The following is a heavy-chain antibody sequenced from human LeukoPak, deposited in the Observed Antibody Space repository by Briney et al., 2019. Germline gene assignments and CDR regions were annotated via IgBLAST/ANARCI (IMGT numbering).Heavy chain of an antibody. CDR1: GFTFSSYA. J-gene: IGHJ4*02. V-gene: IGHV3-23*01. D-gene: IGHD2-2*01. Sequence: GGSLRLSCAASGFTFSSYAMSWVRQAPGKGLEWVSSISASGGTAYYADSVKGRFTISRDNSKNTVYLQMSSLRGEDTAIYYRAKGKGSGTHLLDYWGQGTLVTVSS. CDR3: AKGKGSGTHLLDY. CDR2: ISASGGTA.